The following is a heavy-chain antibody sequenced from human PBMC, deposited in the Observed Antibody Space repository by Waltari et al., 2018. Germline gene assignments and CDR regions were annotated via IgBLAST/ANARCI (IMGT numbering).Heavy chain of an antibody. J-gene: IGHJ6*02. CDR1: GDSVSSNSAA. V-gene: IGHV6-1*01. CDR2: AYYRSKWYN. D-gene: IGHD3-10*01. Sequence: QVQLQQSGPGLVKPSQILSLTCAISGDSVSSNSAAWNWIRQSPSSGREWLGRAYYRSKWYNDYAVSVKSRITIKPDTSKNQFSLQLNSVTPEDSAVYYCARARNSRTSGYYFSGLDVWGQGTTVTVSS. CDR3: ARARNSRTSGYYFSGLDV.